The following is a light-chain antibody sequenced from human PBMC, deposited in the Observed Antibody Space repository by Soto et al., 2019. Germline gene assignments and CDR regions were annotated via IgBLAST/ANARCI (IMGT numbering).Light chain of an antibody. CDR3: QQYGSSPWT. CDR1: QSLLHSNGYNY. Sequence: EMVMTQSPLSLPVTPGEPASISCSSSQSLLHSNGYNYLDWYLQKPGQSPQLLIYLGSNRASGVPDRFSGSGSGTDFTLTISRLEPEDFAVYYCQQYGSSPWTFGQGTKV. V-gene: IGKV2-28*01. J-gene: IGKJ1*01. CDR2: LGS.